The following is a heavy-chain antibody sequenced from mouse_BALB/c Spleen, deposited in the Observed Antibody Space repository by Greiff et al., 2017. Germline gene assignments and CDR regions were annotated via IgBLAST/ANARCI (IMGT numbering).Heavy chain of an antibody. CDR3: ARGNYYGSSWAY. CDR1: GYTFTSYW. V-gene: IGHV1-7*01. J-gene: IGHJ3*01. Sequence: VQLQQSGAELAKPGASVKMSCKASGYTFTSYWMHWVKQRPGQGLEWIGYINPSTGYTEYNQKFKDKATLTADKSSSTAYMQLSSLTSEDSAVYYCARGNYYGSSWAYWGQGTLVTVSA. D-gene: IGHD1-1*01. CDR2: INPSTGYT.